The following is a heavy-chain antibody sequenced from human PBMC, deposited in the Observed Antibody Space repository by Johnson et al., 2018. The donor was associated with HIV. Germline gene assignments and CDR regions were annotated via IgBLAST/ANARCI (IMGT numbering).Heavy chain of an antibody. CDR1: GFTFSSYG. D-gene: IGHD5-18*01. Sequence: QVQLVESGGGVVQPGRSLRLSCAASGFTFSSYGMHWVRQAPGKGLEWVAVISYDGKNKYYADSVKGRFTISRDKSKNTMYLQMNSLRDEDTAVYHCAKERLLHEAFDFWGQGTMVTVSS. CDR3: AKERLLHEAFDF. CDR2: ISYDGKNK. J-gene: IGHJ3*01. V-gene: IGHV3-30*18.